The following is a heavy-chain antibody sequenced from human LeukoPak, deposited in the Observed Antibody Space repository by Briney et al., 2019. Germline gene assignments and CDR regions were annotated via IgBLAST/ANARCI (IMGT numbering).Heavy chain of an antibody. D-gene: IGHD4-17*01. J-gene: IGHJ4*02. CDR1: GFSFSGHW. V-gene: IGHV3-74*01. Sequence: GGSLRLSCTASGFSFSGHWMHWARQLPGKGLVWVSRISPTGSTTSYADSEKGRFTISRDNAKNSLYLQMNSLRAEDTAVYYCARLNGDPYWGQGTLVTVSS. CDR2: ISPTGSTT. CDR3: ARLNGDPY.